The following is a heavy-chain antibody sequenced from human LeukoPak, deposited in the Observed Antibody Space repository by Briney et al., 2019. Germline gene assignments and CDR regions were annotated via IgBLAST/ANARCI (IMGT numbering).Heavy chain of an antibody. Sequence: PGGSLRLSCAASGFTFSSYAMSWVRQAPGEGLEWVSGISGSGGSTYYADSVKGRFTISRDNSKNTLYLQMNSLRAEDTAVYYCAIVRPGIKAFDICGQGTMVTVSP. CDR2: ISGSGGST. CDR3: AIVRPGIKAFDI. J-gene: IGHJ3*02. D-gene: IGHD1-14*01. CDR1: GFTFSSYA. V-gene: IGHV3-23*01.